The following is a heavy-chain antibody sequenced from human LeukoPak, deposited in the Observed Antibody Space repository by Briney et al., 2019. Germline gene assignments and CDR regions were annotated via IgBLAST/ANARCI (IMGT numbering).Heavy chain of an antibody. CDR3: ARDLAAARVYYLDY. CDR2: IKQDGSEK. J-gene: IGHJ4*02. CDR1: GFTFSSYW. D-gene: IGHD6-13*01. V-gene: IGHV3-7*01. Sequence: PGGSLRLSCAASGFTFSSYWMSWVRQAPGRGLGWVANIKQDGSEKYYVASVRGRFTNSRDNAKNPLYLQINSLRAEDTAVYYCARDLAAARVYYLDYWPQRTLHTVST.